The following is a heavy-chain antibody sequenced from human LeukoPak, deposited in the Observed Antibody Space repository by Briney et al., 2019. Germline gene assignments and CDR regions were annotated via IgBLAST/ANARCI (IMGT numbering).Heavy chain of an antibody. CDR1: GFTFSSYW. V-gene: IGHV3-7*01. J-gene: IGHJ4*02. CDR3: ARDPLSLTYYYDSSYFDY. CDR2: IKQDGSEK. D-gene: IGHD3-22*01. Sequence: GGSPRLSCAASGFTFSSYWMSWVRQAPGKGLEWVANIKQDGSEKYYVDSVKGRFTISRDNAKNSLYLQMNSLRAEDTAVYYCARDPLSLTYYYDSSYFDYWGQGTLVTVSS.